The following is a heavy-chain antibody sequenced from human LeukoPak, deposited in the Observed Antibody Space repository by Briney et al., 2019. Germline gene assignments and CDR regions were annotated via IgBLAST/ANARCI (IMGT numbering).Heavy chain of an antibody. CDR1: GFSFSDYS. J-gene: IGHJ4*02. CDR3: ARGDYDSSGYYEV. D-gene: IGHD3-22*01. Sequence: GGSLRLSCAASGFSFSDYSMSWIRQARGKGLECISYRSSSSYTNYADSVKGRFTISRDNAKNSLYLQMNSLRAEDTAVYYCARGDYDSSGYYEVWGQGTLVTVSS. V-gene: IGHV3-11*05. CDR2: RSSSSYT.